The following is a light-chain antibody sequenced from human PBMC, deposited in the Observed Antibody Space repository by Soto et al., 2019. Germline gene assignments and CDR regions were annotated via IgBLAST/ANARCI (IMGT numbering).Light chain of an antibody. J-gene: IGKJ1*01. V-gene: IGKV1-6*01. CDR3: LQDNTYPRT. CDR2: AAS. Sequence: AIPMTQSPSSLSASVGDSVTITCRSSQGIRNDLGWYQQKPGKAPKLLIYAASSLESGVPSRFSGSGSGTTFTLTISSLQPEDFATYYCLQDNTYPRTFGQGTKVEIK. CDR1: QGIRND.